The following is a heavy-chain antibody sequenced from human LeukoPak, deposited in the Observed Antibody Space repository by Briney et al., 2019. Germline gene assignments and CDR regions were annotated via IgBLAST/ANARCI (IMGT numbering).Heavy chain of an antibody. V-gene: IGHV3-23*01. CDR3: AKDHMSSPVTYGYSFDS. CDR1: GFTFNIYA. D-gene: IGHD5-18*01. CDR2: ISGSGVST. Sequence: GGSLRLSCAASGFTFNIYAMNWVRQAPGKGLEWVAAISGSGVSTGDAGSVKGRFTISRDNSKNTLYLQMSSLRAEDTAVYYCAKDHMSSPVTYGYSFDSWGQGTLVTVSS. J-gene: IGHJ4*02.